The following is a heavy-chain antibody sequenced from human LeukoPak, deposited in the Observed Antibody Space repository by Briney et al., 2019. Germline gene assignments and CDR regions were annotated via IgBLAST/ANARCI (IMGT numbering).Heavy chain of an antibody. J-gene: IGHJ4*02. V-gene: IGHV3-23*01. CDR3: ATRRGSGSSGYFDY. D-gene: IGHD1-26*01. CDR1: GFTFSSYG. CDR2: ISGSGGST. Sequence: GGSLRLSCAASGFTFSSYGMSWVRQAPGKGLEWVSAISGSGGSTYYADSVKGRFTISRDNSKNTLYLQMNSLRAEDTAVYYCATRRGSGSSGYFDYWGQGTLVTVSS.